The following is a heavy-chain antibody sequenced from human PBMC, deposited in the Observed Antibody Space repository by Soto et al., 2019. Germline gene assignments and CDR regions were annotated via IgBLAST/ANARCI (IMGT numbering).Heavy chain of an antibody. CDR3: ARVRSSGWEFYY. CDR2: VDPRDGST. V-gene: IGHV1-46*01. J-gene: IGHJ4*02. Sequence: QVQLVQSGAEMKRPGASVILSCKASGYIFTTYSIHWVRQTAGQGLEWMAKVDPRDGSTGYAQKFRGRVSMAGDTSTGTVSMEVSSLTSDDTAKYYCARVRSSGWEFYYWGQGTQVTGSS. D-gene: IGHD6-25*01. CDR1: GYIFTTYS.